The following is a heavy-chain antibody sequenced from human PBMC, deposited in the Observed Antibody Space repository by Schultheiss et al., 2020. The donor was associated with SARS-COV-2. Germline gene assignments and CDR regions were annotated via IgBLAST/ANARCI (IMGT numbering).Heavy chain of an antibody. Sequence: SQTLSLTCTVSGGFISSYYWGWIRQPPGKGLEWIGRIYTSGSTNYIPSLKSRVTMSVDTSKNQFSLKLGSVTAEDTAVYYCARARDIVVVVAAPTIGGNWFDPWGQGTLVTVSS. CDR1: GGFISSYY. J-gene: IGHJ5*02. CDR3: ARARDIVVVVAAPTIGGNWFDP. D-gene: IGHD2-15*01. V-gene: IGHV4-4*07. CDR2: IYTSGST.